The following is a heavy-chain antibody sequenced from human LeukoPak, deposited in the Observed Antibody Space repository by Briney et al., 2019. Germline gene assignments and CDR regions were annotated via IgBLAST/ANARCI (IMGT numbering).Heavy chain of an antibody. J-gene: IGHJ4*02. V-gene: IGHV4-31*03. CDR2: IYYSGST. CDR1: GGSIGRGGYY. D-gene: IGHD3-10*01. Sequence: SETLSLTCTFSGGSIGRGGYYGSGIRQHPGKGLEWIGYIYYSGSTYYNPSLKSRVTISVDTSKNQFSLKLSSVTAADTAVYYCARGATMVRGVIIYFDYWGQGTLVTVSS. CDR3: ARGATMVRGVIIYFDY.